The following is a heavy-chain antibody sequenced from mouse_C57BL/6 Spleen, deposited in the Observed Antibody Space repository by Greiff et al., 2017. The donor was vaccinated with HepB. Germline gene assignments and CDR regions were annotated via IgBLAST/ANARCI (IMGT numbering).Heavy chain of an antibody. CDR1: GYTFTSYW. CDR3: ARVGYSFAY. D-gene: IGHD3-1*01. CDR2: IDPSDSET. J-gene: IGHJ3*01. Sequence: VQLQQSGAELVRPGSSVKLSCKASGYTFTSYWMHWVKQRPIQGLEWIGNIDPSDSETNYNQKFKDKATLTVDKSSSTAYMQLSSLTSEDSAVYYCARVGYSFAYWGQGTLVTVSA. V-gene: IGHV1-52*01.